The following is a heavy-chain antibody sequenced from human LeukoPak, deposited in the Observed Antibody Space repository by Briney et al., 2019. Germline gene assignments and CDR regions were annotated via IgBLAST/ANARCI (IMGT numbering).Heavy chain of an antibody. J-gene: IGHJ5*02. Sequence: GGSLRLSCVVSGLTFSSYGMHWVRQAPGKGLEWVAFIRYDGTNEHSADSVKGRFTISRDNSKNTLYLQMNSLRAEDTAVYYCASLSIAVAGKRNWFDPWGQGTLVTVSS. CDR2: IRYDGTNE. V-gene: IGHV3-30*02. CDR1: GLTFSSYG. D-gene: IGHD6-19*01. CDR3: ASLSIAVAGKRNWFDP.